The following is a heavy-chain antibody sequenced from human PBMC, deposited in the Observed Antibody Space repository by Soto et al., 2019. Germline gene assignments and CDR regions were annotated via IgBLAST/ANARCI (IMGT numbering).Heavy chain of an antibody. J-gene: IGHJ4*02. CDR3: CRSSMVPVDYFDF. CDR2: IYDSGST. Sequence: SETLSLTCSVAGDSLKNHYWAWIRHSPGKGLEWIGNIYDSGSTNYSPALKSRVSMSVDTSKNLFSLTMNSVTAADTAVYYCCRSSMVPVDYFDFWGQGTVVTVSS. CDR1: GDSLKNHY. V-gene: IGHV4-59*11. D-gene: IGHD3-10*01.